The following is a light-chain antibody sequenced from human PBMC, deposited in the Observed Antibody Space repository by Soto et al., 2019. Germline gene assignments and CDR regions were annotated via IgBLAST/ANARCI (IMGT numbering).Light chain of an antibody. CDR3: QQYGYLVT. CDR1: QSITNNY. CDR2: GAS. V-gene: IGKV3-20*01. J-gene: IGKJ4*01. Sequence: EIVMTQSPATLSVSPGGRATLSCRASQSITNNYLAWYQQKPGRAHRLLIYGASSRATGIPDRFSGSGSGTDFTLTISRLEPEDFAMYYCQQYGYLVTFGGGTKVDIK.